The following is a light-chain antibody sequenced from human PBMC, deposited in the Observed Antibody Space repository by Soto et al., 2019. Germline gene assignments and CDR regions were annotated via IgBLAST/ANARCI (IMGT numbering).Light chain of an antibody. CDR1: QRVGSS. CDR3: QQYNNWPFWT. J-gene: IGKJ1*01. CDR2: GAS. Sequence: ETVLTQSPGTLSLSPGERATLSCRASQRVGSSYLAWYHQKPGQAPRLLIYGASTRATGIPARFSGSGSGTEFTLTISRLQSEDFAVYYCQQYNNWPFWTFGQGTKVDIK. V-gene: IGKV3-15*01.